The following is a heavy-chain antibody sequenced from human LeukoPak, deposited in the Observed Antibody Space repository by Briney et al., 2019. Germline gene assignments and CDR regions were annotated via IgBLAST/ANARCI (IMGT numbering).Heavy chain of an antibody. CDR3: ARDVTGNDAFDI. V-gene: IGHV4-34*01. Sequence: SETLSLTCAVYGGSFSGYYWSWIRQPPGKGLEWIGEINHSGSTNYNPSLKSRVTISVGTSKNQFSLKLSSVTAADTAVYYCARDVTGNDAFDIWGQGTMVTVSS. D-gene: IGHD1-20*01. CDR1: GGSFSGYY. CDR2: INHSGST. J-gene: IGHJ3*02.